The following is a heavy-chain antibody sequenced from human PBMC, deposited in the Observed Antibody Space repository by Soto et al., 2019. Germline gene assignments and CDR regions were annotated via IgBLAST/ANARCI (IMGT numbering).Heavy chain of an antibody. V-gene: IGHV1-46*03. CDR3: ARDLDGAAAGIGVNYYTDV. Sequence: GASVKVSCKASGYTFTSYYMHWARQAPGQGLEWMGIINPSGGSTSYAQKFQGRVTMTRDTSTSTVYMELSSLRSEDTAVYYCARDLDGAAAGIGVNYYTDVWGKGTTVTVSS. CDR2: INPSGGST. CDR1: GYTFTSYY. J-gene: IGHJ6*03. D-gene: IGHD6-13*01.